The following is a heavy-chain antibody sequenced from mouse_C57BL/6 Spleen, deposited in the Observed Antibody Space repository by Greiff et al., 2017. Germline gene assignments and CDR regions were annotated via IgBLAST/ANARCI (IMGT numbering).Heavy chain of an antibody. V-gene: IGHV1-39*01. CDR2: INPNYGTT. Sequence: EVQLQQSGPELVKPGASVKISCKASGCSFTDYNMNWGKQSNGKSLEWIGVINPNYGTTSYNQKFKGKATLTVDQSSSTAYMQLNSLTSEDSAVYYCAREGRRYGNSHFYYAMDYWGQGTSVTVSS. CDR3: AREGRRYGNSHFYYAMDY. D-gene: IGHD2-10*02. J-gene: IGHJ4*01. CDR1: GCSFTDYN.